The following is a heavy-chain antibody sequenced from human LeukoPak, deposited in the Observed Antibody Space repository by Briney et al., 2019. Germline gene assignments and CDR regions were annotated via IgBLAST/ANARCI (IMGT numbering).Heavy chain of an antibody. V-gene: IGHV3-23*01. J-gene: IGHJ4*02. CDR1: GFTFSSYV. CDR3: AKKVDSYGFDY. CDR2: ISGGGGST. D-gene: IGHD5-18*01. Sequence: GGSLRLSCAASGFTFSSYVMSWVRQAPGKGLEWVSAISGGGGSTYYADSVKGRFTISRDNSKNTLYLRMNSLRAEDTAVYYCAKKVDSYGFDYWGQGTLVTVSS.